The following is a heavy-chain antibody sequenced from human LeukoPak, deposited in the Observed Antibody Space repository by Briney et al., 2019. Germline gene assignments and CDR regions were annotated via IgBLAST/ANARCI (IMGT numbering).Heavy chain of an antibody. Sequence: GGSLRLSCAASGFTFSSYAMSWVRQAPGKGLEWVSAISGSGGSTYYADSVKGRFTISRDNSKNTLYLQMNSLRAEDTAVYYCARDIEKRELLAWYFDYWGQGTLVTVSS. CDR2: ISGSGGST. J-gene: IGHJ4*02. CDR3: ARDIEKRELLAWYFDY. V-gene: IGHV3-23*01. D-gene: IGHD1-26*01. CDR1: GFTFSSYA.